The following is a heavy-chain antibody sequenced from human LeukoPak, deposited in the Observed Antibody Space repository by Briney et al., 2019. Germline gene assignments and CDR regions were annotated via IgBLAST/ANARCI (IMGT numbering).Heavy chain of an antibody. CDR2: IWYDGSNK. CDR1: GFTFSSYG. Sequence: PGGSLRLSCAASGFTFSSYGMHWVRQAPGKGLEWVAVIWYDGSNKYYADSVKGRFTISRDNSKNTLYLQMNSLRAEDTAVYYCAKRGLGYCSSTSCPPYYGMDVWGQGTTVTVSS. D-gene: IGHD2-2*01. V-gene: IGHV3-30*02. J-gene: IGHJ6*02. CDR3: AKRGLGYCSSTSCPPYYGMDV.